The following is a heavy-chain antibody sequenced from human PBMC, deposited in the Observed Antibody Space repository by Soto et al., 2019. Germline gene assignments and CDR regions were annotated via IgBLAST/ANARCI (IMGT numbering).Heavy chain of an antibody. CDR2: IIPIFGTA. CDR1: GGTFSSYA. V-gene: IGHV1-69*05. J-gene: IGHJ6*02. CDR3: AREKGVIAAGLGGMDV. D-gene: IGHD6-13*01. Sequence: QVQLVQSGAEVKKPGSSVKVSCKASGGTFSSYAISWVRQAPGQGLEWMGGIIPIFGTANYAQKFQGRVTITXXEXTXXAYMELSSLRSEDTAVYYCAREKGVIAAGLGGMDVWGQGTTVTVSS.